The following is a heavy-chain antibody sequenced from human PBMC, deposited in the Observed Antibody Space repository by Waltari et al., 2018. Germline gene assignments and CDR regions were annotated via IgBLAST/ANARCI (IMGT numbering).Heavy chain of an antibody. CDR1: GGPINNYY. D-gene: IGHD2-2*01. J-gene: IGHJ4*02. Sequence: QVQLQESGPGLVKPSETLSLTCTVSGGPINNYYWSWIRQPPGKGLEWLGYIYYSGSTNYNPSLKSRVTISLDTSKNNFSLRLSSVTAADTAVYYCARSSFQLLWSYWGQGTLVTVSS. CDR2: IYYSGST. CDR3: ARSSFQLLWSY. V-gene: IGHV4-59*01.